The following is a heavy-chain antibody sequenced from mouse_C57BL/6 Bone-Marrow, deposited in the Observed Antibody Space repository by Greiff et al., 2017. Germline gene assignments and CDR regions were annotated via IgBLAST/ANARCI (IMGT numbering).Heavy chain of an antibody. CDR1: GFNIKNTY. D-gene: IGHD2-3*01. V-gene: IGHV14-3*01. CDR3: ASWRTYDGYYEAY. J-gene: IGHJ3*01. CDR2: IDPANGNT. Sequence: VQLQQSVAELVRPGASVKLSCTASGFNIKNTYMHWVKQRPDQGLEWIGRIDPANGNTKYAPKFQGKATITADTSSNTAYLQLSSLTSEDTAIYYCASWRTYDGYYEAYWGKGTLVTVSA.